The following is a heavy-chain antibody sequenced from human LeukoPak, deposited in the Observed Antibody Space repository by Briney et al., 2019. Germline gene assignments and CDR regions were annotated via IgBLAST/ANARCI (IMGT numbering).Heavy chain of an antibody. CDR3: AKERSRGGFGFGY. Sequence: GGSLRLSCAASGFTFDDYAMHWVRQAPGKGLEWVSGISWNSGSIGYADSVKGRFTISRDNAKNSLYLQMNSLRAEDTALYYCAKERSRGGFGFGYWGQGTLVTVSS. J-gene: IGHJ4*02. CDR2: ISWNSGSI. D-gene: IGHD3-10*01. V-gene: IGHV3-9*01. CDR1: GFTFDDYA.